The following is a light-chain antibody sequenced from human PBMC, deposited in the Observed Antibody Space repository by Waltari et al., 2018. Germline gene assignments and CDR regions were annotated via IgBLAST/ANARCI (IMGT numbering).Light chain of an antibody. J-gene: IGKJ1*01. V-gene: IGKV3-20*01. CDR2: HTS. CDR1: QGVGKY. CDR3: QKYDFLPAT. Sequence: EIVLTQSPGTLSLSPGARATLSCRASQGVGKYLAWYQQRPGQAPRLLLYHTSLSATGIPERFSGSGYGTDCSLTISRLEAEDFAVYYCQKYDFLPATFGQGTTVEIK.